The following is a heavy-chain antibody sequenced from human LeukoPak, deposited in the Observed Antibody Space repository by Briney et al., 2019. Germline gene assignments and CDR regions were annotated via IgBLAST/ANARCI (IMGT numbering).Heavy chain of an antibody. V-gene: IGHV3-74*01. CDR3: VSGSLQSGYNFDY. J-gene: IGHJ4*02. Sequence: PGGSLRLSCAASGFTFSNYWMHWIRQVPGKGLVWVSHIKYGGSATNYADSVKGRFTISRDNAKNTLYLQMNSLRAEDTAVYYCVSGSLQSGYNFDYWGQGALVTVSS. D-gene: IGHD3-3*01. CDR2: IKYGGSAT. CDR1: GFTFSNYW.